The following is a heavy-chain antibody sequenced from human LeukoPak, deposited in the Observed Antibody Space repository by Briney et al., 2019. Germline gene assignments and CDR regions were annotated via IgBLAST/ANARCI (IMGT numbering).Heavy chain of an antibody. CDR2: IIPIFGTA. V-gene: IGHV1-69*13. Sequence: SVKVSCKASGYTFTSYAISWVRQAPGQGLEWMGGIIPIFGTANYAQKFQGRVTITADESTSTAYMELSSLRSEDTAVYYCARDSPDIVATPLGYWGQGTLVTVSS. D-gene: IGHD5-12*01. CDR3: ARDSPDIVATPLGY. J-gene: IGHJ4*02. CDR1: GYTFTSYA.